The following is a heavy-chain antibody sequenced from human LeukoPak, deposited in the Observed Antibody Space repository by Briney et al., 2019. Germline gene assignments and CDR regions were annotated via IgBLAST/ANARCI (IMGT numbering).Heavy chain of an antibody. V-gene: IGHV4-34*01. CDR2: INHSGST. D-gene: IGHD6-19*01. CDR3: ARGQPLYSSGWYVNY. J-gene: IGHJ4*02. Sequence: SETLSLTCAVYGGSFSGYYWSWIRQPPGKGLEWIGEINHSGSTNYNPSLKSRVTISVDTSKNQFSLKLSSVTAADTAVYYCARGQPLYSSGWYVNYWGQGPLVTVSS. CDR1: GGSFSGYY.